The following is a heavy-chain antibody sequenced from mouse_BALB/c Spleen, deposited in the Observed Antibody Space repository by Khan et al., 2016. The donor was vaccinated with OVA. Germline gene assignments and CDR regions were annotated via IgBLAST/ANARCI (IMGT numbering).Heavy chain of an antibody. CDR1: GYSFTDYN. D-gene: IGHD1-1*01. CDR3: ALIYHFGSGFDY. V-gene: IGHV1S135*01. Sequence: VHVKQSGPELVEPGASVKVSCKASGYSFTDYNMFWVKQSLGKSLEWIGYIDPYNGGTNYNQKFMGKATLTVDKSSSTAFMHLNSLTSEDSAVYYCALIYHFGSGFDYWGQGTTLTVSS. J-gene: IGHJ2*01. CDR2: IDPYNGGT.